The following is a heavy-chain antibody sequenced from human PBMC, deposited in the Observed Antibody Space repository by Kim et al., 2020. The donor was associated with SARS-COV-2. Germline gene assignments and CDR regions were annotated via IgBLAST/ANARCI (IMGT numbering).Heavy chain of an antibody. V-gene: IGHV3-48*02. J-gene: IGHJ4*01. D-gene: IGHD3-10*01. CDR1: GFTFSDYS. CDR3: ARGLYWYGSGSYSHLDY. CDR2: IDFTSATI. Sequence: GGSLRLSCVASGFTFSDYSMNWVRQAPGKGLEWVSSIDFTSATIYYADSVKGRFTISRDNAKSSLFLQMNSVRDDDTALNYCARGLYWYGSGSYSHLDY.